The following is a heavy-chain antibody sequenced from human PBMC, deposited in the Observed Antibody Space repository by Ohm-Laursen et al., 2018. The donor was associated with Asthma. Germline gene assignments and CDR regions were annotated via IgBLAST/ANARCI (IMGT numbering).Heavy chain of an antibody. CDR2: ISFHGLNQ. D-gene: IGHD6-6*01. V-gene: IGHV3-30*03. Sequence: SLRLSCTASGFTFSSYGMHWVRQAPGKGLELVAVISFHGLNQYYPDSVKGRFTISRDNSKNTLYLQMNSLRAEDTAVYYCARDKRGSSSSPTLDYWGQGTLVTVSS. J-gene: IGHJ4*02. CDR1: GFTFSSYG. CDR3: ARDKRGSSSSPTLDY.